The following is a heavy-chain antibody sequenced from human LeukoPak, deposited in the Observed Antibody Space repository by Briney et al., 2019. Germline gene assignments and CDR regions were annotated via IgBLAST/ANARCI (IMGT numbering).Heavy chain of an antibody. CDR3: ASTRYYFDY. Sequence: GGSLRLSCAASGFTFSGYAMSWVRQAPGKGLEWVSGISGSGGSTDYADSLKGRFTISRDNSKNTLYLQMNSLRAEDTAVYYCASTRYYFDYWGQGTLVTVSS. CDR2: ISGSGGST. CDR1: GFTFSGYA. V-gene: IGHV3-23*01. J-gene: IGHJ4*02.